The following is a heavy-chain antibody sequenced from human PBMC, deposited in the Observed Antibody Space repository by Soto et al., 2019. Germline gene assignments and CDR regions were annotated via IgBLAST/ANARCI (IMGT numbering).Heavy chain of an antibody. CDR1: GGYIDGSNW. CDR2: IYHSGST. D-gene: IGHD4-17*01. CDR3: ARVWTTVTNWFDP. Sequence: SVPLSLPCAVSGGYIDGSNWWSWVRQPPGKGLEWIGEIYHSGSTNYNPSLKSRVTISVDKSKNQFSLKLSSVTAADTAVYYCARVWTTVTNWFDPWGQGTLVTVSS. J-gene: IGHJ5*01. V-gene: IGHV4-4*02.